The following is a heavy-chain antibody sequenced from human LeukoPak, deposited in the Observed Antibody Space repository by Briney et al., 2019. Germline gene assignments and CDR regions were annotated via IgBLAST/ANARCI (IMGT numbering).Heavy chain of an antibody. CDR2: IDPNSGGT. V-gene: IGHV1-2*02. Sequence: GASVKVSCKASGYTFTSYYMHWVRQAPGQGLEWMGWIDPNSGGTNYAQKFQGRVTMTRDTSISTAYMELSRLRSDDTAVYYCARSSRIVVVIIADPSPRDAFDIWGQGTMVTVSS. CDR3: ARSSRIVVVIIADPSPRDAFDI. J-gene: IGHJ3*02. CDR1: GYTFTSYY. D-gene: IGHD3-22*01.